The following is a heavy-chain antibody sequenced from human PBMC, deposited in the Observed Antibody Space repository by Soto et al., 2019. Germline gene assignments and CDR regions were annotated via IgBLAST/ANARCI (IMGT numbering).Heavy chain of an antibody. J-gene: IGHJ6*02. CDR3: ARTDPIAARSGSGYYYYGMDV. D-gene: IGHD6-6*01. CDR2: IIPIFGTA. Sequence: SVKVSCKASGGTFSSYAISWVRQAPGQGLEWMGGIIPIFGTASYAQKFQGRVTITADESTSTAYMELSSLRSEDTAVYYCARTDPIAARSGSGYYYYGMDVWGQGTTV. CDR1: GGTFSSYA. V-gene: IGHV1-69*13.